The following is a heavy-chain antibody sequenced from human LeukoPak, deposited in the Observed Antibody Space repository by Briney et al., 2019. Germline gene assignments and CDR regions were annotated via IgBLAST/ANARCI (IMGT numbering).Heavy chain of an antibody. CDR2: ISAYNGNT. CDR3: ARDRYRRELLTLDAFDI. D-gene: IGHD1-26*01. CDR1: GYTFTSYG. V-gene: IGHV1-18*01. Sequence: ASVKVSCKASGYTFTSYGISWVRQAPGQGLEWMGWISAYNGNTNYAQKLQGRVTMTTDTSTSTAYMELRSLRSDDTAVYYCARDRYRRELLTLDAFDIWGQGTMVTVSS. J-gene: IGHJ3*02.